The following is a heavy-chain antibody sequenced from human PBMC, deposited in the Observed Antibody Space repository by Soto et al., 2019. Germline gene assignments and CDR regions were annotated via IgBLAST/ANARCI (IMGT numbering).Heavy chain of an antibody. CDR2: IIPIFGTA. D-gene: IGHD3-3*01. V-gene: IGHV1-69*13. Sequence: ASVKVSCKASGGTFSSYAISWVRQAPGQGLEWVGGIIPIFGTANYAQKFQGRVTITADESTSTAYMELSSLRSEDTAVYYCANGEAYYDFWSGYYTGFDYWGQRTLVTVSS. CDR3: ANGEAYYDFWSGYYTGFDY. J-gene: IGHJ4*02. CDR1: GGTFSSYA.